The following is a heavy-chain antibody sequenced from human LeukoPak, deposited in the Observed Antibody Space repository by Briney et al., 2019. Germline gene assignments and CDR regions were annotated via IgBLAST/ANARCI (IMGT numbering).Heavy chain of an antibody. V-gene: IGHV1-46*01. J-gene: IGHJ3*02. D-gene: IGHD4-23*01. CDR3: ARSLIDYGGSYDAFDI. CDR2: INPTGGST. Sequence: ASVKVSCKASGYTFTSYYMHWVRQAPGQGLQWMGLINPTGGSTGYAQKFQGRVTMTRDMSTSTAYMELSSLRSEDTAVYYCARSLIDYGGSYDAFDIWGQGTMVTISS. CDR1: GYTFTSYY.